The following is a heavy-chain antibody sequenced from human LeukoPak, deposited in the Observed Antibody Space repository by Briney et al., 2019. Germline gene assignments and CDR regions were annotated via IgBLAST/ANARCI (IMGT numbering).Heavy chain of an antibody. Sequence: GGSLRLSCAASGFTFSSYAMSWVRQAPGKGLGWVSAIGGGGGSTFYADSVKGRFTISRDNSKNTLYLQMNSLRAEDTAVYYCAKDPPTDYYDSSGYYFSYWGQGTLVTVSS. D-gene: IGHD3-22*01. CDR2: IGGGGGST. J-gene: IGHJ4*02. CDR1: GFTFSSYA. V-gene: IGHV3-23*01. CDR3: AKDPPTDYYDSSGYYFSY.